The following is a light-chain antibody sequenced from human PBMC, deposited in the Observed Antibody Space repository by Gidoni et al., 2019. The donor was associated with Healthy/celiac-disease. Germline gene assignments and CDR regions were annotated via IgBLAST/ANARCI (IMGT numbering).Light chain of an antibody. CDR3: QQYNNWPSXT. CDR1: QSVSSN. V-gene: IGKV3-15*01. J-gene: IGKJ2*01. Sequence: EIVITKSQATLSVSPGERATLHCRASQSVSSNLAWYQQKPGQAPRLLIYGASTRATGIPARFSGSGSGTEFTLTSSRLQSEDFAVYYCQQYNNWPSXTFGQGTKLEIK. CDR2: GAS.